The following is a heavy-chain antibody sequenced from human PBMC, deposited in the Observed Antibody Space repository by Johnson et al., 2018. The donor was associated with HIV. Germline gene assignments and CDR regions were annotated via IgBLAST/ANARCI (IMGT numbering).Heavy chain of an antibody. CDR3: ARGPSAYGGGDCPGCAFDI. CDR2: IRYDGSNK. Sequence: QVLLVESGGGVVQPGGSLRLSCVASGFTFSRYGMHWVRQAPGKGLEWVAFIRYDGSNKYYVDSVKGRYNISRDNAKNSLYLQMNSRRAEDTGFYYWARGPSAYGGGDCPGCAFDIWGQGTMVTVSS. D-gene: IGHD2-21*02. CDR1: GFTFSRYG. J-gene: IGHJ3*02. V-gene: IGHV3-30*02.